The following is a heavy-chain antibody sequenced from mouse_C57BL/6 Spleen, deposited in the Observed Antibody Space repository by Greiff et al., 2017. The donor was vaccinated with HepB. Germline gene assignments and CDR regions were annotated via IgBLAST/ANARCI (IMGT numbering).Heavy chain of an antibody. Sequence: VQLQQPGTELVKPGASVKLSCKASVYTFTSYWMHWVKQRPGQGLEWIGNINPSNGGTNYNEKFKSKATLTVDKSSSTAYLQLSSLTSEDSAVYYCARDGDYFYAMDYWGQGTSVTVSS. CDR2: INPSNGGT. CDR3: ARDGDYFYAMDY. V-gene: IGHV1-53*01. CDR1: VYTFTSYW. D-gene: IGHD2-13*01. J-gene: IGHJ4*01.